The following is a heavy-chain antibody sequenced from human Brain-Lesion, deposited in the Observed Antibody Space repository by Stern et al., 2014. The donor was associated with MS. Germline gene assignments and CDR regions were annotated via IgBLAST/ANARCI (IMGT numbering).Heavy chain of an antibody. CDR2: TYYRSKWYY. J-gene: IGHJ5*01. CDR1: GDSVSSNSAA. V-gene: IGHV6-1*01. CDR3: AKGYNWFDS. Sequence: QVQLQQSGPGLMKPSQTLALTCAISGDSVSSNSAAWNCNRQSPSRGLEWLGRTYYRSKWYYQYAESVKSQITINADTSTNQFSLQLNSVTPEDTAVYLCAKGYNWFDSWGQGTVVTVS.